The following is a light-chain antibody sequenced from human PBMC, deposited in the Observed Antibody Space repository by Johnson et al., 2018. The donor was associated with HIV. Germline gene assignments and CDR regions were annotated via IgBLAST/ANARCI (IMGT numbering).Light chain of an antibody. V-gene: IGLV1-51*02. CDR1: SSNIGNNY. CDR3: ETWVASLSVNV. CDR2: KNN. J-gene: IGLJ1*01. Sequence: QSVLTQPPSVSAAPGQKVTISCSGSSSNIGNNYVSWYQQLPGAPPKLLIFKNNERPSGIPDRFSGSKSGTSATLAITGLQPGAEANYYCETWVASLSVNVFGPGTKVTGL.